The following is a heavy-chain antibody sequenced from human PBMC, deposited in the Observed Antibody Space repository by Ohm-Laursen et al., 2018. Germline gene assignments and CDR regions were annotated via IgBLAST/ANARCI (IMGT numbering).Heavy chain of an antibody. Sequence: SLRLSCTASGFTFSAYGMHWVRRAPGKGLEWVAVISYDGSNEYYADSVKGRFTISRDNSKNTLYLQMNSLRAEDTAVYYCAKKTQGVGHFWTCDYWGQGTLVTVAS. J-gene: IGHJ4*02. CDR2: ISYDGSNE. CDR1: GFTFSAYG. CDR3: AKKTQGVGHFWTCDY. D-gene: IGHD3-3*02. V-gene: IGHV3-30*18.